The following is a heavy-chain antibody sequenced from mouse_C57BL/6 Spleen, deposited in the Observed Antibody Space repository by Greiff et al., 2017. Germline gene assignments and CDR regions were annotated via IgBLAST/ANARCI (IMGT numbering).Heavy chain of an antibody. J-gene: IGHJ2*01. CDR1: GYTFTSSW. V-gene: IGHV1-53*01. Sequence: QVQLQQPGTELVKPGASVKLSCKASGYTFTSSWMHWVRPRPGQGLGWNGNLTPSNGGTNYNEKFKSKATLTVDKSSSTAYMQLRSLTSEDSAVYYCAREGYSNYVFDDWGKGTTLTVSS. D-gene: IGHD2-5*01. CDR2: LTPSNGGT. CDR3: AREGYSNYVFDD.